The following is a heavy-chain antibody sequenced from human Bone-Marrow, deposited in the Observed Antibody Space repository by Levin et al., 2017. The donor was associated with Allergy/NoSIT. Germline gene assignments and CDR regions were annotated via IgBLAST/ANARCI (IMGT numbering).Heavy chain of an antibody. J-gene: IGHJ6*02. CDR3: AKGRGNLYYYYYGMDV. CDR2: ISHDGNDK. V-gene: IGHV3-30*18. D-gene: IGHD4-23*01. Sequence: GESLKISCAASGFTFNSYGIHWVRQAPGKGLEWVAVISHDGNDKYYADSVKGRFTISRDNSKNTLSLQMNSLRAEDTAVYYCAKGRGNLYYYYYGMDVWGQGTTVTVSS. CDR1: GFTFNSYG.